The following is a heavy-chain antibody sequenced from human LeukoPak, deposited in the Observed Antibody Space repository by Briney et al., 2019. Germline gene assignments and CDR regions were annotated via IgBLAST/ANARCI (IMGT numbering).Heavy chain of an antibody. CDR1: GFTFSSYS. CDR3: ARTYSWSLSRFDY. Sequence: GGSLRLSCAASGFTFSSYSMNWVRQAPGKGLEWISYISGSGFTIHYADSVKGRFTISRDNAKNSLYLQMNSLRAEDTAVYYCARTYSWSLSRFDYWGQGTLVTVSS. J-gene: IGHJ4*02. D-gene: IGHD3-16*02. V-gene: IGHV3-48*01. CDR2: ISGSGFTI.